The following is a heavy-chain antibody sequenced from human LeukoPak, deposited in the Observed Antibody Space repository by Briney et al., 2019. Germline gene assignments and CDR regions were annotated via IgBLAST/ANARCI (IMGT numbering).Heavy chain of an antibody. CDR1: DGSISSGDYY. V-gene: IGHV4-30-4*01. Sequence: SQTLSLTCTVSDGSISSGDYYWSWIRQPPGKGLEWIGYIYYSGSTYYNPSLKSRVTISVDTSKNQFSLKLSSVTAADTAVYYCARALVDYGDFDFDLWGRGTLVTVSS. CDR3: ARALVDYGDFDFDL. J-gene: IGHJ2*01. CDR2: IYYSGST. D-gene: IGHD4-17*01.